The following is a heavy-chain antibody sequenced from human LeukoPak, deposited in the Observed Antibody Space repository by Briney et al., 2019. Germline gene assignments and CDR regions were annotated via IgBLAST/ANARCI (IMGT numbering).Heavy chain of an antibody. CDR2: MNPKNGNT. V-gene: IGHV1-8*01. CDR1: GYTFTSYD. J-gene: IGHJ4*02. Sequence: ASVKVSCKASGYTFTSYDINWVRPTTGQGLEWVGWMNPKNGNTGYAQKFQGRVTMTRNTSISTAYMELTSLTSEDTAIYYCARRVAGVDCWGQGTLVTVSS. D-gene: IGHD6-19*01. CDR3: ARRVAGVDC.